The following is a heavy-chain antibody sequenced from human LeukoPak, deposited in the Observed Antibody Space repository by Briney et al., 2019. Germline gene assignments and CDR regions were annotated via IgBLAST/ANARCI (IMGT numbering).Heavy chain of an antibody. CDR3: ATGVATAFTY. Sequence: GASVKVSCKASGYTFTGYYMHWVRQAPGQGLEWMAWINPDSGDSYSAPKFQGRVTMTRDTSISTASMEVSWLTSDDTAVYYCATGVATAFTYWGQGILVTVSS. CDR1: GYTFTGYY. CDR2: INPDSGDS. V-gene: IGHV1-2*02. D-gene: IGHD5-12*01. J-gene: IGHJ4*02.